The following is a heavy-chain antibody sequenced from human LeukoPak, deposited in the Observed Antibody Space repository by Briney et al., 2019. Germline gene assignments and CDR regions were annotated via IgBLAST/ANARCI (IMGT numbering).Heavy chain of an antibody. J-gene: IGHJ6*02. V-gene: IGHV1-46*01. CDR2: INPSGGST. D-gene: IGHD1/OR15-1a*01. CDR1: GYTFTSYY. Sequence: ASVKVSCKASGYTFTSYYMHWVRQAPGQGLEWVGIINPSGGSTSYAQKFQGRVTMTRDTSTSTVYMELSSLRSEDTAVYYCARQKWEQQGRDYYFNGLDVWGPGTTVIVSS. CDR3: ARQKWEQQGRDYYFNGLDV.